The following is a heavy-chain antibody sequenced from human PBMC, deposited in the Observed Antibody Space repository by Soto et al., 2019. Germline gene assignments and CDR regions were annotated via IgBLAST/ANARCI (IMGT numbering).Heavy chain of an antibody. D-gene: IGHD5-12*01. CDR1: GFTFSSYG. CDR2: ISYDGSNK. J-gene: IGHJ1*01. V-gene: IGHV3-30*18. CDR3: ANGDMATNPVAEYFQH. Sequence: GGSLRLSCAASGFTFSSYGMHWVRQAPGKGLEWVAVISYDGSNKYYADSVKGRFTISRDNSKNTLYLQMNSLRAEDTAVYYCANGDMATNPVAEYFQHWGQGTLVTVSS.